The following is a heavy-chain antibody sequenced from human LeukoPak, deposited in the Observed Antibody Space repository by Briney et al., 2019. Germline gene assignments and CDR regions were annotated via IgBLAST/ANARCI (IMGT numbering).Heavy chain of an antibody. J-gene: IGHJ6*02. Sequence: PGGSLRLSCAVSGFTFSSYAMHWVRQAPGKGLEHVSAISSNGGSTFYANSVKGRVTISRDNAKNTLYLQMGSLRPEDMAVYYCARAFYGDYYYYGMDIWGQGTTVTVSS. CDR2: ISSNGGST. D-gene: IGHD4-17*01. CDR3: ARAFYGDYYYYGMDI. V-gene: IGHV3-64*01. CDR1: GFTFSSYA.